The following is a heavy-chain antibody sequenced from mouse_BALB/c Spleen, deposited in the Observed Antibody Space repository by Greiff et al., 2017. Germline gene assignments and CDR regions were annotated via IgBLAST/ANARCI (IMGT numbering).Heavy chain of an antibody. CDR3: ARHRFYYGSSYWYFDV. V-gene: IGHV5-12-1*01. J-gene: IGHJ1*01. Sequence: EVKLEESGGGLVKPGGSLKLSCAASGFAFSSYDMSWVRQTPEKRLEWVAYISSGGGSTYYPDTVKGRFTISRDNAKNTLYLQMSSLKSEDTAMYYCARHRFYYGSSYWYFDVWGAGTTVTVSS. CDR2: ISSGGGST. D-gene: IGHD1-1*01. CDR1: GFAFSSYD.